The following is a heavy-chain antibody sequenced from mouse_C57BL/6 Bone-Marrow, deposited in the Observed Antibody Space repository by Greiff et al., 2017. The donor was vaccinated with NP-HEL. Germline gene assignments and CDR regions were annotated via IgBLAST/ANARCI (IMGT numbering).Heavy chain of an antibody. J-gene: IGHJ2*01. Sequence: EVQRVESGGGLVKPGGSLKLSCAASGFTFSSYAMSWVRQTPEKRLEWVATISDGGSYNYYPDNVKGRFTISRDNAKNNLYLHVSHLTSEDTAMYYCARGPLSYRSSPYYWGQGTTLPVSS. V-gene: IGHV5-4*01. D-gene: IGHD1-1*01. CDR3: ARGPLSYRSSPYY. CDR2: ISDGGSYN. CDR1: GFTFSSYA.